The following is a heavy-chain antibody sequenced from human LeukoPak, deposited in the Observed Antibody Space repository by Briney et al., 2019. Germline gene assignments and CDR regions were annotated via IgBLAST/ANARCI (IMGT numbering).Heavy chain of an antibody. CDR3: AKEGAYYDFWSGYPPSHGIFDY. D-gene: IGHD3-3*01. Sequence: ASVKVSCKASGYSFTSSDINWVRQAAGQGLEWVGWMNPNSGNTGYAQKYQGRVTMTRNTSINTAYMELSSLRSEDTAVYYCAKEGAYYDFWSGYPPSHGIFDYWGQGTLVAVSS. V-gene: IGHV1-8*01. CDR2: MNPNSGNT. CDR1: GYSFTSSD. J-gene: IGHJ4*02.